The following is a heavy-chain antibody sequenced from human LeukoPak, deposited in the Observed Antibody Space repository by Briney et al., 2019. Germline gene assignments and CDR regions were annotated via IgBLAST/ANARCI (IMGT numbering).Heavy chain of an antibody. J-gene: IGHJ5*02. CDR2: INPNSGGT. CDR1: GYTFTGYY. D-gene: IGHD3-10*01. CDR3: ARGGSGSYFSWLDP. Sequence: ASVKVSCKASGYTFTGYYIHSVRHAPGQGLECMGGINPNSGGTNYAQKFQGRVTMTRDTSISTAYMELSRLRSDDTAVYYCARGGSGSYFSWLDPWGQGTLVTVSS. V-gene: IGHV1-2*02.